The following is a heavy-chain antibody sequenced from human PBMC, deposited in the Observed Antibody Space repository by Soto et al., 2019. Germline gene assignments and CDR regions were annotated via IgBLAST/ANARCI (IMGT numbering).Heavy chain of an antibody. J-gene: IGHJ4*02. Sequence: PGGFPRPSCSTPGFTFCSHAIGLARQAPGKGLEWVSAISGSGGSTYYADSVKGRFTISKDNSNNALSLQMNSLRAEDTAVYYCTTWYDGKPAVDHWGQGTLVTVSS. CDR2: ISGSGGST. CDR1: GFTFCSHA. D-gene: IGHD6-13*01. CDR3: TTWYDGKPAVDH. V-gene: IGHV3-23*01.